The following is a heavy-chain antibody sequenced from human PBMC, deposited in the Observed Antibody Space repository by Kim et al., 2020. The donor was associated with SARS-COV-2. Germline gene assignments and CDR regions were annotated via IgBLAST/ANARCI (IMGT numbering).Heavy chain of an antibody. V-gene: IGHV3-30*04. Sequence: GGSLRLSCAASGFTFSSYAMHWVRQAPGKGLEWVAVISYDGSNKYYADSVKGRFTISRGNSKNTLYLQMNSLRAEDTAVYYCARSPMVRGVISHPYGMDVWGQGTTVTVSS. CDR1: GFTFSSYA. CDR3: ARSPMVRGVISHPYGMDV. D-gene: IGHD3-10*01. J-gene: IGHJ6*02. CDR2: ISYDGSNK.